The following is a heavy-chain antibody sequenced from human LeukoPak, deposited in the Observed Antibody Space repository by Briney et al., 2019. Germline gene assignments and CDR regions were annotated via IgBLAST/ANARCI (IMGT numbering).Heavy chain of an antibody. CDR1: GGTFSRDA. D-gene: IGHD1-26*01. J-gene: IGHJ5*02. V-gene: IGHV1-69*04. CDR3: ASGTKSAGWVDP. CDR2: IIPILGIA. Sequence: SVKVSCTGSGGTFSRDAISCGREAPGQGLEWMGRIIPILGIANYAQKFQGRVTITADKSTSTAYMELSSLGSEDTAVYYCASGTKSAGWVDPCDQGTLVTVSS.